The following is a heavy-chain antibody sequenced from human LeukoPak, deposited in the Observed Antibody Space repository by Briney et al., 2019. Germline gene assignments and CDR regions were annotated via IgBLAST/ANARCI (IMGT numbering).Heavy chain of an antibody. CDR1: GFTFSNAW. CDR3: TDGSGSYYRIFDC. CDR2: IKSKTDGGAA. D-gene: IGHD3-10*01. Sequence: PGGSLRLSCAASGFTFSNAWMSWVRQAPGKGLEWVGRIKSKTDGGAADYAAPVKGRFTISRDDSKNTLYLQMNSLKTEDTAVYYCTDGSGSYYRIFDCWGQGTLVTVSS. J-gene: IGHJ4*02. V-gene: IGHV3-15*01.